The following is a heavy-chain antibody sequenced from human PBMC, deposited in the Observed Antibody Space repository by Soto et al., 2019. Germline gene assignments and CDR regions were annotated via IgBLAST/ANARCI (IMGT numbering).Heavy chain of an antibody. J-gene: IGHJ4*02. D-gene: IGHD6-13*01. CDR2: ISSSGSTI. Sequence: PGGSLRLSCAASGFTFSSYEMNWVRQAPGKGLERVSYISSSGSTIYYADSVKGRFTISRDNAKNSLYLQMNSLRAEDTAVYYCASDAIAAAGNYWGQGTLVTVSS. CDR1: GFTFSSYE. V-gene: IGHV3-48*03. CDR3: ASDAIAAAGNY.